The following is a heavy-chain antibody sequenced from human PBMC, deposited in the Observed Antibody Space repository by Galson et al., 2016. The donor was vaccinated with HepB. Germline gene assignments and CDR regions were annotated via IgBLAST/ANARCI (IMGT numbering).Heavy chain of an antibody. CDR2: IYYSGST. CDR1: GGSISSDGYY. D-gene: IGHD2-8*02. Sequence: TLSLTCTVSGGSISSDGYYWNWIRQHPGKGLEWIGYIYYSGSTYYNPSLKSRVTISVDTSKNQFSLKLSSVTAADTVVYFCARSRVTGPSYYFDYWGQGTLFTVSS. J-gene: IGHJ4*02. V-gene: IGHV4-31*03. CDR3: ARSRVTGPSYYFDY.